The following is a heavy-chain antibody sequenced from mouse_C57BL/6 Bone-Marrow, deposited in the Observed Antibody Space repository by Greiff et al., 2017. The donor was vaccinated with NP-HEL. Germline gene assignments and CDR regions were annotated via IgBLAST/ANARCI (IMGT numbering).Heavy chain of an antibody. J-gene: IGHJ3*01. CDR1: GYTFTDYY. Sequence: VQLKESGPVLVKPGASVKMSCKASGYTFTDYYMNWVKQSHGQSLEWIGVINPYNGGTSYNQKFKGKATLTVDKSSSTAYMELNSLTSEDSAVYYCARPVYGNFRTWFAYWGQGTLVTVSA. D-gene: IGHD2-1*01. CDR3: ARPVYGNFRTWFAY. V-gene: IGHV1-19*01. CDR2: INPYNGGT.